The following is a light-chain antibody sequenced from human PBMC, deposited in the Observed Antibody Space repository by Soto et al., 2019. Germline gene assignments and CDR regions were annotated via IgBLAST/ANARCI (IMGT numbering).Light chain of an antibody. CDR1: QTISRW. Sequence: DIQLTQTPSTLSASVGDEVTITCRASQTISRWLAWYQQKPGRAPKLLIYDASTLESGVPSRFSGSGSETEFTLTISRLQPDNFATYFCHSRPFGPGTRLEIK. J-gene: IGKJ5*01. V-gene: IGKV1-5*01. CDR2: DAS. CDR3: HSRP.